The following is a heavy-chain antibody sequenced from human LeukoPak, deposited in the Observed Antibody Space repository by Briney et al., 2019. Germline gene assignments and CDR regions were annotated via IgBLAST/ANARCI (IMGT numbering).Heavy chain of an antibody. V-gene: IGHV4-34*01. CDR1: GGSFSGYY. CDR3: ARGPPSIVVVTQRWFDP. D-gene: IGHD2-21*02. J-gene: IGHJ5*02. CDR2: INHSGST. Sequence: SETLSPTCAVYGGSFSGYYWSWIRQPPGKGLEWIGEINHSGSTNYNPSLKSRVTISVDTSKNQFSLKLSSVTAADTAVYYCARGPPSIVVVTQRWFDPWGQGTLVTVSS.